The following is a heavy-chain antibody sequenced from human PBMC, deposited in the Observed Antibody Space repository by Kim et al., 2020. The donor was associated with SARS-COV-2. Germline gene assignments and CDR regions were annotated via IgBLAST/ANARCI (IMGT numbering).Heavy chain of an antibody. D-gene: IGHD2-2*01. Sequence: NYSPSRKSRVTISVDTSKNQFSLKLSSGTAADTAVYYCARGPAAMRLPDYWGQGTLVTVSS. CDR3: ARGPAAMRLPDY. V-gene: IGHV4-34*01. J-gene: IGHJ4*02.